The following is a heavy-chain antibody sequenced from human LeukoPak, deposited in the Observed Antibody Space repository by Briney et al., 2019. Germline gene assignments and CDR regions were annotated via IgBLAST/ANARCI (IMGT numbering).Heavy chain of an antibody. J-gene: IGHJ6*03. Sequence: GGSLRLSCAASGFTFSSYGMHWVRQAPGKGLEWVAFIRYDGSNKYYADSVKGRFTISRDNSKNTLYLQMNSLRAEDTAVYYCAKRYYDILTSSNYYYYYMDVWGKGTTVTVSS. V-gene: IGHV3-30*02. D-gene: IGHD3-9*01. CDR3: AKRYYDILTSSNYYYYYMDV. CDR1: GFTFSSYG. CDR2: IRYDGSNK.